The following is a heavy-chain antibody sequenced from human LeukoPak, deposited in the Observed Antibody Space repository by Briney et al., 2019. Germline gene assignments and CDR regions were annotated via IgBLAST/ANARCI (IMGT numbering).Heavy chain of an antibody. CDR1: GGSISTYY. CDR2: IYYSGST. J-gene: IGHJ3*02. Sequence: ETLSLTCTVSGGSISTYYWSWLRQPPGKGLEWIGYIYYSGSTNYNPSLKSRVTISVDTSKIQFSLKLSSVTAADTAEYYCARMYFYDSRGFQKGAFDIWGQGTMVTVSS. D-gene: IGHD3-22*01. CDR3: ARMYFYDSRGFQKGAFDI. V-gene: IGHV4-59*08.